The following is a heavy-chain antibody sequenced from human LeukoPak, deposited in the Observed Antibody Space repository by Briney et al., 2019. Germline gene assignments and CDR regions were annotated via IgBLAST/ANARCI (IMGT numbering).Heavy chain of an antibody. CDR3: AKDYASGRGVPYAMDV. CDR2: ISGISGSTT. V-gene: IGHV3-23*01. Sequence: GGSLRLSCAASGFNFADRAMRWVRQAPGKGLEWVSAISGISGSTTIYADSVKGRFAVSRDNSRNTLFLQMNSLRAEDTAVYYCAKDYASGRGVPYAMDVWGQGTTVTVAS. CDR1: GFNFADRA. D-gene: IGHD3-10*01. J-gene: IGHJ6*02.